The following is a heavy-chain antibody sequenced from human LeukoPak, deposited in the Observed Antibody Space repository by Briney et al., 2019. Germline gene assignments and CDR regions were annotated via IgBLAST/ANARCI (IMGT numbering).Heavy chain of an antibody. V-gene: IGHV3-7*01. CDR3: ATSRYCYGGTCSSDYFYFGLDV. D-gene: IGHD2-15*01. J-gene: IGHJ6*02. CDR1: GFTFRNYW. CDR2: IREDGSEK. Sequence: PGPSLRPSRAASGFTFRNYWTSWARHPPGNWLEWVAYIREDGSEKNYVDSVKGPFTISRDNAENSLFLQMHSLRAEDTAVYYCATSRYCYGGTCSSDYFYFGLDVWGQGTTVTVSS.